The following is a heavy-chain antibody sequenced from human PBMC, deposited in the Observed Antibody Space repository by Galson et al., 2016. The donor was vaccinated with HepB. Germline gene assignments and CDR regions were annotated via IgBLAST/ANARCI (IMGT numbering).Heavy chain of an antibody. CDR2: IWTDGSNK. D-gene: IGHD6-19*01. CDR3: AKSKGGVWSYYFDY. CDR1: AFTFSNYG. J-gene: IGHJ4*02. V-gene: IGHV3-33*06. Sequence: SLRLSCAASAFTFSNYGMHWVRQAPGKGLEWVAGIWTDGSNKYYGDSGKGRFTISRDNSKNTLYLQMSSLRAEDTAVYYCAKSKGGVWSYYFDYWGQGTLVTVSS.